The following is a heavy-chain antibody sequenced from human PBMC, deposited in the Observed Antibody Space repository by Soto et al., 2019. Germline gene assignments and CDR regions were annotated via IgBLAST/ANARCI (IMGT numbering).Heavy chain of an antibody. D-gene: IGHD6-13*01. CDR1: GGSISSGGYY. J-gene: IGHJ4*02. CDR2: IYYSGST. Sequence: QVQLQESGPGLVKPSQTLYLTCTVSGGSISSGGYYWSWIRQHPGKGLEWIGYIYYSGSTYYNPYLKSRVPISVDTSKNQCSLKLRSVTAADTAVSYCARSLRGLAADGNGNGVSFDYCGQGTLVTFSS. CDR3: ARSLRGLAADGNGNGVSFDY. V-gene: IGHV4-31*03.